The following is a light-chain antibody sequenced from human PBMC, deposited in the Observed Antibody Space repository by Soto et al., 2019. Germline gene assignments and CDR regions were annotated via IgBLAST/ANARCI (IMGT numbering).Light chain of an antibody. Sequence: IQMTQSPSSLSASVGERFTITCRASQGIRNDLGWYQQKPGKAPKLLIYKASSLESGVPSRFSGSGSGTEFTLTISSLQPDDFATYYCQQYNSYSGTFGQGTKVDI. CDR1: QGIRND. CDR3: QQYNSYSGT. V-gene: IGKV1-5*03. J-gene: IGKJ1*01. CDR2: KAS.